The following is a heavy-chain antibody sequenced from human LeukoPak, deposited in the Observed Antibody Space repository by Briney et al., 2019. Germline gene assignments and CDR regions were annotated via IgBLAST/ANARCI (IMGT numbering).Heavy chain of an antibody. V-gene: IGHV3-20*04. CDR3: ARAWADPFDY. J-gene: IGHJ4*02. D-gene: IGHD1-26*01. CDR2: INWNGRST. CDR1: GFNFDDYG. Sequence: GGSLRLSCAASGFNFDDYGMGWVRQVPGKGLEWVSGINWNGRSTGYADSVKGRFTISRDNAKNSLYLQMNSLRADDTALYYCARAWADPFDYWGQGTLVTVSS.